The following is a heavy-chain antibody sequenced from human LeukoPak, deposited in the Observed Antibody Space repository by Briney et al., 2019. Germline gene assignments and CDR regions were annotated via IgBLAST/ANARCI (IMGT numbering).Heavy chain of an antibody. D-gene: IGHD1-26*01. CDR1: GFTFDGYA. J-gene: IGHJ6*02. Sequence: GGSLRLSCVASGFTFDGYAMHWVRQAPGKGLEWVSGISWNSGSIGYADSVKGRFTISRDNAKNSLYLQMNSLRAEDTALYYCAKDIGGGGRYYYYGMDVWGQGTTVTVSS. V-gene: IGHV3-9*01. CDR3: AKDIGGGGRYYYYGMDV. CDR2: ISWNSGSI.